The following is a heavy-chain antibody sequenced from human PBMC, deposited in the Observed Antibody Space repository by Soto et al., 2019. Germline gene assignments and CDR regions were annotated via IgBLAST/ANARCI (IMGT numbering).Heavy chain of an antibody. CDR1: GYTFTSYG. D-gene: IGHD3-22*01. J-gene: IGHJ3*02. Sequence: AAVKVSCKASGYTFTSYGISWVRQAPGQGLEWMGWISAYNGNTNYAQKLQGRVTMTTDTSTSTAYMELRSLRSDDTAVYYCATPDETSYDSRDEDAFAIRGQGTMVTVSS. V-gene: IGHV1-18*01. CDR2: ISAYNGNT. CDR3: ATPDETSYDSRDEDAFAI.